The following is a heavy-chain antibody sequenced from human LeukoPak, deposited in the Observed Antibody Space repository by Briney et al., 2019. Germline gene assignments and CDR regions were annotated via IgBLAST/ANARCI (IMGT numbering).Heavy chain of an antibody. J-gene: IGHJ4*02. CDR3: AREGPVAVAGLDY. Sequence: GASVKVSCKASAYTFTNYGISWVRQAPGQGLEWVGWISAYNGNTNYAQNLQDRVTMTTDTSTSAAYMELRSLISDDTAVYYCAREGPVAVAGLDYWGQGTLVTVSS. CDR1: AYTFTNYG. V-gene: IGHV1-18*01. CDR2: ISAYNGNT. D-gene: IGHD6-19*01.